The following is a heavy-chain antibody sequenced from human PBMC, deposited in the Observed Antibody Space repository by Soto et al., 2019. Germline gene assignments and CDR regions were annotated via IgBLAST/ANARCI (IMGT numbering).Heavy chain of an antibody. CDR1: GFTFSSYS. CDR2: ISSSSSTI. V-gene: IGHV3-48*01. D-gene: IGHD4-17*01. CDR3: ARENANDYGDNYGMDV. Sequence: EVQLVESGGGLVQPGGSLRLSCAASGFTFSSYSMNWVRQAPGKGLEWVSYISSSSSTIYYADSVKGRFTISRDNAKNSLYRQMNSLRAEDTAVYYCARENANDYGDNYGMDVWGQGTTVTVSS. J-gene: IGHJ6*02.